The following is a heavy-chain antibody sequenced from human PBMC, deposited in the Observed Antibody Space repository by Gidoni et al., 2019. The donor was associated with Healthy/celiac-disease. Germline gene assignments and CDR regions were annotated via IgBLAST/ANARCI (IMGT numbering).Heavy chain of an antibody. D-gene: IGHD2-21*01. Sequence: QVQLVESGGGVVQPGRSLRLSCAASGFTFSSYAMHWVRQAPGKGLEWVAVISYDGSNKYYADSVKGRFTISRDNSKNTLYLQMNSLRAEDTAVYYCARDGDARRGMDVWGQGTTVTVSS. CDR2: ISYDGSNK. J-gene: IGHJ6*02. V-gene: IGHV3-30-3*01. CDR3: ARDGDARRGMDV. CDR1: GFTFSSYA.